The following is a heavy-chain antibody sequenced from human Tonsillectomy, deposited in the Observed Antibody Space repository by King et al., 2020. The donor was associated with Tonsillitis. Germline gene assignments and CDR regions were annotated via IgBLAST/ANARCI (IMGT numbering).Heavy chain of an antibody. CDR3: ARLTLTIFYFYYMDV. D-gene: IGHD4-11*01. V-gene: IGHV4-39*01. CDR1: GGSISSSTYY. CDR2: IDYGGIT. Sequence: QLQESGPGLVKPSETLSLTCTVSGGSISSSTYYWGWVRQPPGKGLDWIGCIDYGGITHYNPSLKSRVTISVDTSKLQFALKLSSVTAADTAVYYCARLTLTIFYFYYMDVWGKGTTVTVSS. J-gene: IGHJ6*03.